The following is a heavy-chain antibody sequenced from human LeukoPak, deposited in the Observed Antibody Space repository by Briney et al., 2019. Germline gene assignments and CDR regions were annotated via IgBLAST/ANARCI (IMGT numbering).Heavy chain of an antibody. Sequence: ASVKVSCKASGYTFISYVISWVRQAPGQRLEWMGWIRAYNGNTKYTQKLQGRVTVTTDTSTSTAYMELRSRRSDDTAVYYGARDVSSGSWWEGETFGYWGQGTLVIVPS. CDR1: GYTFISYV. J-gene: IGHJ4*02. CDR2: IRAYNGNT. CDR3: ARDVSSGSWWEGETFGY. D-gene: IGHD1-26*01. V-gene: IGHV1-18*01.